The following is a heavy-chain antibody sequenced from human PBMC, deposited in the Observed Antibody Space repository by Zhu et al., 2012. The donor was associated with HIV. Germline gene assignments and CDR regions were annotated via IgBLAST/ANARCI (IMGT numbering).Heavy chain of an antibody. CDR2: MYNNGSP. D-gene: IGHD3-10*01. CDR1: GGSISNFF. V-gene: IGHV4-59*01. J-gene: IGHJ4*02. Sequence: QVQLQESGPGLVKPSETLSLTCTVSGGSISNFFWSWIRQSPGKGLEWIGYMYNNGSPNYNPSSNSRVTISIDRPKNQFSLTLTSVTAADTALYYCARESYRVRGVIIDSWGQGILVTSPQ. CDR3: ARESYRVRGVIIDS.